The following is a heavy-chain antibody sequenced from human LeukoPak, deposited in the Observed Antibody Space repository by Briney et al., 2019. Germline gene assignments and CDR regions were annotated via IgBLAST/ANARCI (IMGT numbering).Heavy chain of an antibody. CDR3: AKDQRYYYDSSGYYDY. V-gene: IGHV3-30*18. J-gene: IGHJ4*02. CDR1: GFTFSSYD. Sequence: GGSLRLSCAASGFTFSSYDMHWVRQAPGKGLEWVAVISYDGSNKYYADSVKGRFNTSRDNSKNTLYLQMNRLRGEDKGVCYCAKDQRYYYDSSGYYDYWGQGTLVTVSS. CDR2: ISYDGSNK. D-gene: IGHD3-22*01.